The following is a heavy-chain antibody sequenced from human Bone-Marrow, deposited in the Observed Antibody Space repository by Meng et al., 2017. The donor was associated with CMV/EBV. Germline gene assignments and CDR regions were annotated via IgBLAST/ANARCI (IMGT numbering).Heavy chain of an antibody. CDR2: INPNSGGT. CDR3: ARGLSITIFGVVTASDAFAI. J-gene: IGHJ3*02. CDR1: GGTFSSYA. D-gene: IGHD3-3*01. Sequence: ASVKVSCKASGGTFSSYAISWVRQAPGQGLEWMGWINPNSGGTNYAQKFQGRVTMTRDTSISTAYMELSRLRSDDTAVYYCARGLSITIFGVVTASDAFAIWGQGQMVTVSS. V-gene: IGHV1-2*02.